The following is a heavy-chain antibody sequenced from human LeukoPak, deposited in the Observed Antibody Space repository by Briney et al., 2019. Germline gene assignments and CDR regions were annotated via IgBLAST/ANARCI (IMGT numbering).Heavy chain of an antibody. J-gene: IGHJ4*02. CDR1: GGSFSGYY. CDR3: AREVWLPYYFDY. CDR2: INHSGST. Sequence: SETLSLTCAVYGGSFSGYYWSWIRQPPGKGQEWIGEINHSGSTNYNPSLKSRVTISVDTSKNQFSLKLSSVTAADTAVYYCAREVWLPYYFDYWGQGTLVTVSS. V-gene: IGHV4-34*01. D-gene: IGHD3-9*01.